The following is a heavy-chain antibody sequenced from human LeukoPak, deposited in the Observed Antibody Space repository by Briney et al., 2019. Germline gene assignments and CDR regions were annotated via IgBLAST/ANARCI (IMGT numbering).Heavy chain of an antibody. CDR3: ERTLYIGAVPGGFDY. J-gene: IGHJ4*02. CDR2: INPHIGGT. V-gene: IGHV1-2*02. D-gene: IGHD6-13*01. Sequence: ASVNVSCKASGYTFTGYYMHWGRQAPGQGLEWMGGINPHIGGTNYAQKFQGRVTMTRGTSIGTAYMELSRVRSDDTAVYYCERTLYIGAVPGGFDYWGQGTLVTVSS. CDR1: GYTFTGYY.